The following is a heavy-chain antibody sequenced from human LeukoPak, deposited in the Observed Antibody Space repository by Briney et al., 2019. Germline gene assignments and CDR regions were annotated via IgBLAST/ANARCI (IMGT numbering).Heavy chain of an antibody. Sequence: GGSLRLSCAASGFTFSSYAMHWVRQAPGKGLEWVAVISYDGSNKYYADSVKGRFTISRDNSKNTLYLQMNSLRPEDTAVYYCAGYDFWTGYQVAPFDASDIWGQGTVVIVSS. J-gene: IGHJ3*02. CDR2: ISYDGSNK. CDR1: GFTFSSYA. D-gene: IGHD3-3*01. CDR3: AGYDFWTGYQVAPFDASDI. V-gene: IGHV3-30-3*01.